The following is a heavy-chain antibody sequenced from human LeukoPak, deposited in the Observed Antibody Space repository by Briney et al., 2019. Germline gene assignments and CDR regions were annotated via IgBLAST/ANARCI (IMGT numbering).Heavy chain of an antibody. CDR3: ARDFNWGSDY. D-gene: IGHD7-27*01. V-gene: IGHV3-30*02. CDR2: IRQEGRDT. Sequence: PGGSLRLSCAASGFPFSSHGMHWVRQAPGKGLEWVAYIRQEGRDTYYADSVKGRFSISRDVSKYTVNLEMNSLRTEDMAVYYCARDFNWGSDYWGQGTLVSVSS. J-gene: IGHJ4*02. CDR1: GFPFSSHG.